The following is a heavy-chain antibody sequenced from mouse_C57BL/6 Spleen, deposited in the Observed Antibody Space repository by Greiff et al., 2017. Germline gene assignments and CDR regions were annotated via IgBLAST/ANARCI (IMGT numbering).Heavy chain of an antibody. J-gene: IGHJ4*01. Sequence: QVQLQQPGAELVRPGSSVKLSCKASGYTFTSYWMHWVKQRPIQGLEGIGNIDPSDSETHYNQKFKDKATLTVDKSSSTAYMQLSSLTSEDSAVYYCARAITTVVATGAMDYWGQGTSVTVSS. CDR2: IDPSDSET. D-gene: IGHD1-1*01. CDR3: ARAITTVVATGAMDY. CDR1: GYTFTSYW. V-gene: IGHV1-52*01.